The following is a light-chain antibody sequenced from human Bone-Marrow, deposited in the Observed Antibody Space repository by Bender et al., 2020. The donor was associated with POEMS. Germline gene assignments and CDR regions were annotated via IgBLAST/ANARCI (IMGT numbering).Light chain of an antibody. CDR1: SSDVGASNS. J-gene: IGLJ3*02. Sequence: QSTLTQPASVSGSPGQSITISCTGTSSDVGASNSVSWYQQPPDKAPKLIIFDVSHRPSGVSNRFSGSKTGNTASLTISGLQAEDEAHYYCCSYAGDTTLVFGGGTKLTVL. CDR3: CSYAGDTTLV. V-gene: IGLV2-23*02. CDR2: DVS.